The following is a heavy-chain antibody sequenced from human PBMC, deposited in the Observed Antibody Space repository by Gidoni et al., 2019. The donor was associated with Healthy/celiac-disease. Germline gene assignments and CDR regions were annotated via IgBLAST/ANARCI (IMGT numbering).Heavy chain of an antibody. J-gene: IGHJ4*02. V-gene: IGHV4-39*01. CDR1: GGSISSSSYY. Sequence: QLQLQESGPGLVKPSETLSLTCTVSGGSISSSSYYWGWLRQPPGKGLEWIGSIYYSGSTYYNPSLKSRVTISVDTSKNQFSLKLSSVTAADTAVYYCARLQGDSSGYPLYYFDYWGQGTLVTVSS. D-gene: IGHD3-22*01. CDR3: ARLQGDSSGYPLYYFDY. CDR2: IYYSGST.